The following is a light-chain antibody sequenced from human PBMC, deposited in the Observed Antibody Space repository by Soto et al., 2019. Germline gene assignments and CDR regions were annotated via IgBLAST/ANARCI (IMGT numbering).Light chain of an antibody. CDR3: CSYAGTSTLL. Sequence: QSALTQPASVSGSPGQSITISCTGTSSDVGTYNLVSWYQHHPDKAPKVMVYEGTKRPSGVSNRFSGSKSGNTASLTISGLQAEDEADYFCCSYAGTSTLLFGGGTKVTVL. J-gene: IGLJ3*02. CDR2: EGT. CDR1: SSDVGTYNL. V-gene: IGLV2-23*01.